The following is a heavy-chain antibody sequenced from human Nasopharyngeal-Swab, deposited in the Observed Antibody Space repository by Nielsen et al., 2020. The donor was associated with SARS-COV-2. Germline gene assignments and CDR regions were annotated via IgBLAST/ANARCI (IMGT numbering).Heavy chain of an antibody. CDR2: ISGGGTST. J-gene: IGHJ5*02. Sequence: WIGPPPGKGQEWVSAISGGGTSTYYADSVKGRFTISRDNSKGTLFLQMNSLRAEDTALYYCVKLQGYYTSRSYYMLDPWGQGTLVTVSS. CDR3: VKLQGYYTSRSYYMLDP. D-gene: IGHD3-10*01. V-gene: IGHV3-23*01.